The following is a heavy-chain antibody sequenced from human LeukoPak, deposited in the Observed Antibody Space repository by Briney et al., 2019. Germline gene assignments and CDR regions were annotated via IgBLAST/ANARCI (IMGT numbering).Heavy chain of an antibody. J-gene: IGHJ3*02. V-gene: IGHV3-21*01. CDR1: GFTFSSYS. Sequence: GGSLRLSCAASGFTFSSYSMTWVRQAPGKGLEWVSSISSSSSYIYYADSVKGRFTISRDNAKNSLYLQMNSLRAEDTAVYYCARVIWFGELFGAFDIWGQGTMVTVSS. CDR3: ARVIWFGELFGAFDI. D-gene: IGHD3-10*01. CDR2: ISSSSSYI.